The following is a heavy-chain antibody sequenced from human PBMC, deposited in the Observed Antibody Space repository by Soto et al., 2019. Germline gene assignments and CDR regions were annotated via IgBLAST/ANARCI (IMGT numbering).Heavy chain of an antibody. Sequence: QLQLQESGSGLVKPSQTLSLTCAVSGGSISSGGYSWSWIRQPPGKGLEWIGYIYHSGSTYYNPSLMSRVTLSVDRSKNQFSRKLRSVTAADTAVYYCARAPGSGWGAFDIWGQGTMVTVSS. CDR3: ARAPGSGWGAFDI. D-gene: IGHD3-10*01. J-gene: IGHJ3*02. CDR2: IYHSGST. V-gene: IGHV4-30-2*01. CDR1: GGSISSGGYS.